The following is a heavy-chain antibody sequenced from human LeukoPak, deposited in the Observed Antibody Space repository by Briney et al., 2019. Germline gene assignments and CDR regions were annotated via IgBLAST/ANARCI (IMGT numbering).Heavy chain of an antibody. CDR2: ISTGGDNT. V-gene: IGHV3-21*01. J-gene: IGHJ4*02. CDR3: ARVGTTGIDFDY. Sequence: GGSLRLSCAASGFTFSRYAMNWVRQAPEKGLEWVSYISTGGDNTFYADSLKGRFTVSRDNAKNSLFLQMDSLRAEDTAVYYCARVGTTGIDFDYWGQGTLVTVSS. D-gene: IGHD1-1*01. CDR1: GFTFSRYA.